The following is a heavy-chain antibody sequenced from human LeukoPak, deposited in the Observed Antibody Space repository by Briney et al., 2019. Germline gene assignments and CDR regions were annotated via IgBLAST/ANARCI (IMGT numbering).Heavy chain of an antibody. CDR1: GFTFDDYA. CDR3: AREEVDAFDI. CDR2: ISSSSSTI. J-gene: IGHJ3*02. Sequence: GGSLRLSCAASGFTFDDYAMHWVRQAPGKGLEWVSYISSSSSTIYYADSVKGRFTISRDNAKNSLYLQMNSLKAEDTAVYYCAREEVDAFDIWGQGTMVTVSS. V-gene: IGHV3-48*01.